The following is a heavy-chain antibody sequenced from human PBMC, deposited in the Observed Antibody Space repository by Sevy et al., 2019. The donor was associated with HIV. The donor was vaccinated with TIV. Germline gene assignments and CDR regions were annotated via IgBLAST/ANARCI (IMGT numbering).Heavy chain of an antibody. CDR1: GFTFSSYS. CDR3: ARGWADRPGYYYGMDV. J-gene: IGHJ6*02. D-gene: IGHD1-26*01. V-gene: IGHV3-48*01. CDR2: ISDSSTNI. Sequence: GGSLRLSCAASGFTFSSYSMNWVRQAPGKGLEWVSYISDSSTNIYYADSVKGRFTISRDNAKNSLYLQMNSLRADDTAVYYCARGWADRPGYYYGMDVWGQGTTVTVSS.